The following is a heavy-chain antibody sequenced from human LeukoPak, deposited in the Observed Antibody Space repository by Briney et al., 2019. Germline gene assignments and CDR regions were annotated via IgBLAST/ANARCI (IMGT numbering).Heavy chain of an antibody. J-gene: IGHJ4*02. Sequence: PSETLSLTCTVSGGSITSYYWSWIRQPPGKGLEWIGYVYHTGNTKYNPSLESRATISIDTSKNQFSLKLSSVTAADSAVYYCAKSDGSGSYFDHWGQGTLVTVS. D-gene: IGHD3-10*01. CDR3: AKSDGSGSYFDH. V-gene: IGHV4-59*03. CDR1: GGSITSYY. CDR2: VYHTGNT.